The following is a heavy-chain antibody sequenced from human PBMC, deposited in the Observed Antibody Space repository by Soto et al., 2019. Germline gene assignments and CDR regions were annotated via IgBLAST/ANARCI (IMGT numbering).Heavy chain of an antibody. CDR2: IYHSGST. Sequence: SETLSLTCAVSGGSISSGGYSWSWIRQPPGKGLEWIGYIYHSGSTYYNPSLKSRVTISVETSKNQRSLNLSSVIAADTAVYYCARIALSAAIPYYYDAMDVWGQGTTVTVSS. V-gene: IGHV4-30-2*02. CDR3: ARIALSAAIPYYYDAMDV. J-gene: IGHJ6*02. D-gene: IGHD2-2*01. CDR1: GGSISSGGYS.